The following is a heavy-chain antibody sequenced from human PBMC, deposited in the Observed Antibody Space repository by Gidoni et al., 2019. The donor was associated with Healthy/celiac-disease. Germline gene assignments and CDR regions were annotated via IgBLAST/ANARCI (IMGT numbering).Heavy chain of an antibody. J-gene: IGHJ4*02. CDR3: ARDFTLGALAGIDY. D-gene: IGHD6-19*01. V-gene: IGHV3-11*06. Sequence: QVQLVESGGGLVKPGGSLRLSCAASGFTFSDYYMSWIRQAPGKGLEWVSYISSSSSYTNYADSVKGRFTISRDNAKNSLYLQMNSLRAEDTAVYYCARDFTLGALAGIDYWGQGTLVTVSS. CDR1: GFTFSDYY. CDR2: ISSSSSYT.